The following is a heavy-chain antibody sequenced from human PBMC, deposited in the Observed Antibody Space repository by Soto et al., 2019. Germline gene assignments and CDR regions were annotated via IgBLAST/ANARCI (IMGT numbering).Heavy chain of an antibody. CDR1: GFTFSDSW. D-gene: IGHD3-16*01. Sequence: EVQLVESGGGLVQPGRSLRLSCAASGFTFSDSWMDWVRQAPGKGPEWVANIKQDGSEKNYVDSVKGRFTISRDNAKNSLYLQMNSLRAEDTAVYYCASLGRHGWGQGTTVTVSS. J-gene: IGHJ6*02. CDR3: ASLGRHG. CDR2: IKQDGSEK. V-gene: IGHV3-7*01.